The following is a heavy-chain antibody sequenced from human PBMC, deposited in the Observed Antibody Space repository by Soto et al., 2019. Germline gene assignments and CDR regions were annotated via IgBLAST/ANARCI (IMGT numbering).Heavy chain of an antibody. CDR2: IYYSGST. CDR3: ARDLIERKYYYYYGMDV. V-gene: IGHV4-59*01. CDR1: GGSISSYY. Sequence: QVQLQESGPGLVKPSETLSLTCTVSGGSISSYYWSWIRQPPGKGLEWIGYIYYSGSTNYNPSLKRRVTISGDTSKNQFSLKLSSVTAADTAVYYCARDLIERKYYYYYGMDVWGQGTTVTVSS. J-gene: IGHJ6*02. D-gene: IGHD3-22*01.